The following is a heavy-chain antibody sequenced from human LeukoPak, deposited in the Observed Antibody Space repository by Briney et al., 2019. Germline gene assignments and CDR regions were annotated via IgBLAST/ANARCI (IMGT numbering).Heavy chain of an antibody. J-gene: IGHJ4*02. V-gene: IGHV4-34*12. Sequence: PSETLSLTCAVYGGSFSGYYWRRISQPPGKGLEWIGEINYNPSLKSRVTISIDTSKNQVSLKLNSVTAADTAVYYCARHNGKVLYYWGQGTLVTVSS. CDR2: IN. D-gene: IGHD1-14*01. CDR1: GGSFSGYY. CDR3: ARHNGKVLYY.